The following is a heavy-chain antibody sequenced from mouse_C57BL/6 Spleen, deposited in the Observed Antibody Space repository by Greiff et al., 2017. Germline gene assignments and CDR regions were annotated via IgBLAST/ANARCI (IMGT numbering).Heavy chain of an antibody. CDR2: ISSGSSTI. CDR1: GLTFSDYG. J-gene: IGHJ3*01. CDR3: ARHYYGSSQGFAC. Sequence: EVMLVESGGGLVQPGGSLKLSCAASGLTFSDYGMHWVRQAPEKGLERVAYISSGSSTIYYADTAKGRFPISRDNAKNTLFLRMTSLRSEDTAMYYCARHYYGSSQGFACWAQGSLVTVSA. V-gene: IGHV5-17*01. D-gene: IGHD1-1*01.